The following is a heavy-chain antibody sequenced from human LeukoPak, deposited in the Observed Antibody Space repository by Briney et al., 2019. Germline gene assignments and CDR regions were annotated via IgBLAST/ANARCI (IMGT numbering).Heavy chain of an antibody. V-gene: IGHV3-66*01. CDR3: ARVWSSGYYYYYGMDV. CDR2: IYSGGST. CDR1: GFTVSSNY. J-gene: IGHJ6*02. D-gene: IGHD6-19*01. Sequence: PGGSLRLSCAASGFTVSSNYMSWVRQAPGKGLEWVSVIYSGGSTYYADSVKGRFTISRDNSKNTLYLQMNSLRAEDTAVYYCARVWSSGYYYYYGMDVWGQGTTVTVSS.